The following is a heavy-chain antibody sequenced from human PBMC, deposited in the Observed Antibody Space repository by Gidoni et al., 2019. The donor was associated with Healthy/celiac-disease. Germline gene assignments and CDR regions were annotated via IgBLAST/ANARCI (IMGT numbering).Heavy chain of an antibody. CDR3: ARGTTTEQWLVGHFDY. D-gene: IGHD6-19*01. Sequence: QVQLQQSGPGLVKPSHPLPLPCAISGASVPRTSPAWNWIRQSPSRGLEWLGRTYYRSKWYNDYAVSVKSRITINPDTSKNQFSLQLNSVTPEDTAVYYCARGTTTEQWLVGHFDYWGQGTLVTVSS. V-gene: IGHV6-1*01. J-gene: IGHJ4*02. CDR2: TYYRSKWYN. CDR1: GASVPRTSPA.